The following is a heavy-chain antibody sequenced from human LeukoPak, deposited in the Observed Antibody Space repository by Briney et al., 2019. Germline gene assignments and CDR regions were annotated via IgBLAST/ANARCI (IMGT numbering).Heavy chain of an antibody. V-gene: IGHV5-51*01. CDR1: GYSFTSYW. D-gene: IGHD3-10*01. Sequence: GESLKISCKGSGYSFTSYWIGWVRQMPGKGLEWMGIIYPGDSDTRYSPSFQGQVTISADKSISTAYLQWSSLKASDTAMYYCARHKGGDYYGSGRLYYYYMDVWGKGTTVTISS. CDR2: IYPGDSDT. CDR3: ARHKGGDYYGSGRLYYYYMDV. J-gene: IGHJ6*03.